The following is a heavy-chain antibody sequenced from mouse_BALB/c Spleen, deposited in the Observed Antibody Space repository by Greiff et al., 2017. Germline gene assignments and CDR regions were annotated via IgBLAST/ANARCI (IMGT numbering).Heavy chain of an antibody. V-gene: IGHV5-12-2*01. CDR2: ISNGGGST. CDR3: ARQGPYGDFDY. D-gene: IGHD1-2*01. J-gene: IGHJ2*01. CDR1: GFTFSSYT. Sequence: EVKLVESGGGLVKPGGSLKLSCAASGFTFSSYTMSWVRQTPEKRLEWVAYISNGGGSTYYPDTVKGRFTISRDNAKNTLYLQMSSLKSEDTAMYYCARQGPYGDFDYWGQGTTLTVSS.